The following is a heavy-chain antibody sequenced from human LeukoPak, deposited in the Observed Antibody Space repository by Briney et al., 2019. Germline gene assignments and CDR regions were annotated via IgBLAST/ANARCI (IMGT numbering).Heavy chain of an antibody. CDR3: ARLSLLLPDAFDI. Sequence: ASVKVSCEASGYTFTSYDINWVRQATGQGLEWMGWMNPNSGNTGYAQKFQGRVTITRNTSISTAYMELSSLRSEDTAVYYCARLSLLLPDAFDIWGQGTMVTVSS. J-gene: IGHJ3*02. CDR1: GYTFTSYD. V-gene: IGHV1-8*03. CDR2: MNPNSGNT. D-gene: IGHD1-26*01.